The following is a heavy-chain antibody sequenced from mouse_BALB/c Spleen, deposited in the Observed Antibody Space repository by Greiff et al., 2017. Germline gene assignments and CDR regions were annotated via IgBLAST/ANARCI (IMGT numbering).Heavy chain of an antibody. CDR2: ISSGGGST. V-gene: IGHV5-12-1*01. J-gene: IGHJ4*01. Sequence: EVQVVESGGGLVKPGGSLKLSCAASGFAFSSYDMSWVRQTPEKRLEWVAYISSGGGSTYYPDTVKGRFTISRDNAKNTLYLQMSSLKSEDTAMYYCARQGYRTSPAMDYWGQGTSVTVSS. CDR3: ARQGYRTSPAMDY. D-gene: IGHD2-14*01. CDR1: GFAFSSYD.